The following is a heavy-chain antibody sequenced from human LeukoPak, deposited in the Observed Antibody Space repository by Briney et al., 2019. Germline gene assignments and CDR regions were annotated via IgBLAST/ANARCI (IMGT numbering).Heavy chain of an antibody. CDR2: INPNSGGT. CDR3: ARGGGYCSSTSCYNNWFDP. CDR1: RYTFTGYY. Sequence: ASVKVSCKPSRYTFTGYYMHWVRQAPGQGLAWMGWINPNSGGTNYAQKSQGRVTMTRDTSISTAYMELSRLRSDDTAVYYCARGGGYCSSTSCYNNWFDPWGQGTLVTVSS. V-gene: IGHV1-2*02. D-gene: IGHD2-2*02. J-gene: IGHJ5*02.